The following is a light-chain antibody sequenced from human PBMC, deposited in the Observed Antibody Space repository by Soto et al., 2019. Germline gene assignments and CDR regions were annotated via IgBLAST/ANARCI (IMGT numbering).Light chain of an antibody. CDR2: DVS. V-gene: IGLV2-14*03. CDR3: SSYTSSSTLSV. Sequence: QSVLTQPASVSGSPGQSITISCTGISSDLGGYNYVSWYQQLPGKAPKLIIYDVSNRPSGVSNRFSASKSANAASLTISGPQAEDEADYYCSSYTSSSTLSVFGTGTQLTVL. CDR1: SSDLGGYNY. J-gene: IGLJ1*01.